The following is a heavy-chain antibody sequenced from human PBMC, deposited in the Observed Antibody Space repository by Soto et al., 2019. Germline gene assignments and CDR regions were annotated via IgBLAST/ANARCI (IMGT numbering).Heavy chain of an antibody. CDR3: TTVDNWNYVGISDY. J-gene: IGHJ4*02. D-gene: IGHD1-7*01. V-gene: IGHV3-15*01. CDR2: IKSKTDGGTT. Sequence: PGGSLRLSCAASGFTFSNAWMSWVRQAPGKGLEWVGRIKSKTDGGTTDYAAPVKGRFTISRDDSKNTLYLQMNSLKTEDTAVYYCTTVDNWNYVGISDYWGQGTLVTVSS. CDR1: GFTFSNAW.